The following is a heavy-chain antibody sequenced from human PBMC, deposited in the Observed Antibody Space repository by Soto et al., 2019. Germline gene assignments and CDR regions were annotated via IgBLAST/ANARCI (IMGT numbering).Heavy chain of an antibody. Sequence: AGGSLRLSCAASGFTFSSYGMHWVRQAPGKGLEWVAVIWYDGSNKYYADSVKGRFTISRDNAKNSLYLQMSSLRAEDTAVYYCARDLTIFGVVGLDYWGQGTLVTVSS. CDR1: GFTFSSYG. J-gene: IGHJ4*02. CDR2: IWYDGSNK. D-gene: IGHD3-3*01. CDR3: ARDLTIFGVVGLDY. V-gene: IGHV3-33*01.